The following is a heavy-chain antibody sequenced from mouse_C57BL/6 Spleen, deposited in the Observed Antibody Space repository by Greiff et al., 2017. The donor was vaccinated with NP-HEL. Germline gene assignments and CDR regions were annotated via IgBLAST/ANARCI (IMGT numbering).Heavy chain of an antibody. J-gene: IGHJ3*01. CDR3: ARSYYGSSSPFAY. D-gene: IGHD1-1*01. Sequence: VQLQQSGPELVKPGASVKISCKASGYSFTGYYMNWVKQSPEKSLEWIGEINPSTGGTTYNQKFKAKATLTVDKSSSTAYMQLKSLTSEDSAVYYCARSYYGSSSPFAYWGQGTLVTVSA. CDR2: INPSTGGT. CDR1: GYSFTGYY. V-gene: IGHV1-42*01.